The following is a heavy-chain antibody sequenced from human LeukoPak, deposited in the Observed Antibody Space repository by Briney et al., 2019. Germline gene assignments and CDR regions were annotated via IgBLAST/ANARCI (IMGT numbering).Heavy chain of an antibody. CDR3: ARGRWNTGMVSPYYFDY. V-gene: IGHV4-4*07. D-gene: IGHD5-18*01. CDR1: GGSISNYY. CDR2: THTSGST. Sequence: SETLSLTCTVSGGSISNYYWSWIRQPAGKGLEWLGRTHTSGSTNYNPSLKSRVTMSVDTSKSQFSLKLSSVTAADTAVYYCARGRWNTGMVSPYYFDYWGQGTLVTVSS. J-gene: IGHJ4*02.